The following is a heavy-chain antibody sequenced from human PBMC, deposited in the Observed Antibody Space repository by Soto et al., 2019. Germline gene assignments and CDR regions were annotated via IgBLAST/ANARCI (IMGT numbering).Heavy chain of an antibody. CDR2: ISYDGTTK. CDR3: AIHPCGDCFDSYFHL. CDR1: GFTFSSFA. D-gene: IGHD2-21*02. V-gene: IGHV3-30*14. Sequence: QAQLVESGGGVVQPGRSLTLSCAASGFTFSSFAIHWVRQAPGKGLEWVAAISYDGTTKFYADSVKGRSTISRDHSKNALYLQINSLRAEDTAVYYCAIHPCGDCFDSYFHLLGHGTLVTVSS. J-gene: IGHJ2*01.